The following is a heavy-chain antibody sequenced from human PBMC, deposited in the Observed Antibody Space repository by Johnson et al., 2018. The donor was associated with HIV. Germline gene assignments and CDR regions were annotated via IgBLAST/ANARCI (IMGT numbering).Heavy chain of an antibody. Sequence: QVQLVESGGGVVQPGRSLRLSCAASRFTFSSYAMHWVSQAPGQGLEWVAVISYDGSNEYYADSVKGRFTISRDNAKNSLYRQMNSLRAEDTAVYYCAREGEPDGFDIWGQGTMVTVSS. J-gene: IGHJ3*02. CDR1: RFTFSSYA. CDR3: AREGEPDGFDI. V-gene: IGHV3-30*04. D-gene: IGHD3-16*01. CDR2: ISYDGSNE.